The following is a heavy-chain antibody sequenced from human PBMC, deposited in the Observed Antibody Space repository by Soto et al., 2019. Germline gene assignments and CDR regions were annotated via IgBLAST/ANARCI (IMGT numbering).Heavy chain of an antibody. J-gene: IGHJ3*01. Sequence: GGSLRLSCTASGFTFSSHGMNWVRQAPGKGLEWVSFLSGSAGITFYADSVKGRFTISRDNSKNTLYLQMNSLRAEDTAVYYCAKDRGIEGSSVRAFDVWGQGTMVTVSS. CDR3: AKDRGIEGSSVRAFDV. CDR2: LSGSAGIT. CDR1: GFTFSSHG. D-gene: IGHD1-26*01. V-gene: IGHV3-23*01.